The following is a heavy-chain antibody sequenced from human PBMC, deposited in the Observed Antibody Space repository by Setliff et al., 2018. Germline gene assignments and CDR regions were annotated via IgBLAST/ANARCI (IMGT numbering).Heavy chain of an antibody. D-gene: IGHD2-2*01. CDR2: IHYGGGHI. CDR1: GFTFSTSA. V-gene: IGHV3-30*02. J-gene: IGHJ5*02. CDR3: AKDRWGYADP. Sequence: LSCATSGFTFSTSAMHWLRQSPDNRLEWLAYIHYGGGHIQYADSVKGRFTVSRDNAMDTPFLQMNGLTTDDTAKYFCAKDRWGYADPWGQGTLVTVSS.